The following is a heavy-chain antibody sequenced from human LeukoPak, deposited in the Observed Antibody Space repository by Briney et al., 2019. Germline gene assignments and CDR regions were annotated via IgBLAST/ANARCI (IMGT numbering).Heavy chain of an antibody. Sequence: LGGSLRLSCAASGFTFSSYAMSWVRQAPGKGLEWVSAISGSGGSTYYADSVKGRFTISRDNSKNTLYLRMNSLRAEDTAVYYCASYDFWSGYYPWGQGTLVTVSS. CDR1: GFTFSSYA. CDR2: ISGSGGST. V-gene: IGHV3-23*01. J-gene: IGHJ5*02. D-gene: IGHD3-3*01. CDR3: ASYDFWSGYYP.